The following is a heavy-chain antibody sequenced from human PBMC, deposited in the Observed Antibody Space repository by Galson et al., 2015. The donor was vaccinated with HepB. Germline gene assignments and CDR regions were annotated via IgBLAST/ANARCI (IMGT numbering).Heavy chain of an antibody. J-gene: IGHJ4*02. CDR1: GFTFSNAW. D-gene: IGHD2-2*02. CDR2: IKSKTDGGTT. CDR3: ARGDCSSSTCYTYGHDY. Sequence: SLRLSCAASGFTFSNAWMSWVRQAPGKGLEWVGRIKSKTDGGTTDYAAPVKGRFTISRDDSKNTLYLQMNSLRADDTALYYCARGDCSSSTCYTYGHDYWGQGTLVTVSS. V-gene: IGHV3-15*01.